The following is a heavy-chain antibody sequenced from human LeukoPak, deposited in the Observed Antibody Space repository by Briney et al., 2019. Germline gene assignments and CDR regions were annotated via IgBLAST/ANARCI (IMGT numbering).Heavy chain of an antibody. D-gene: IGHD3-22*01. V-gene: IGHV3-23*01. J-gene: IGHJ4*02. CDR2: ISGSGGST. CDR1: GFTFSSYG. Sequence: GGSLRLSCAASGFTFSSYGMSWVRQAPGKGLEWVSAISGSGGSTYYADSVKGRFTISRDNSKNTLYLQMNSLRVEDTAVYYCAKTRGNYYESSGYWSFDYWGQGTPVTVSS. CDR3: AKTRGNYYESSGYWSFDY.